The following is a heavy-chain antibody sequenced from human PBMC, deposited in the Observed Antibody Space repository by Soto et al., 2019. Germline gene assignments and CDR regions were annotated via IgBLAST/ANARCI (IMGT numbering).Heavy chain of an antibody. CDR1: GFTFSNAW. D-gene: IGHD3-22*01. V-gene: IGHV3-15*01. CDR3: TTGLSNGYYNFDY. Sequence: PGGSRTLSCAASGFTFSNAWMSWVRQAPGKGLEWVGRIKGEADGGATDYAAPVKGRITISRDHSKDTLYLQMNSLKTEDTAVYYCTTGLSNGYYNFDYWGQGTPVTVSS. CDR2: IKGEADGGAT. J-gene: IGHJ4*02.